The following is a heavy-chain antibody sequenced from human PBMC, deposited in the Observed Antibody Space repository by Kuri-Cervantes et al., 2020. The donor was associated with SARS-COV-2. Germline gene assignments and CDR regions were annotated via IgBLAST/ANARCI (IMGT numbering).Heavy chain of an antibody. D-gene: IGHD6-19*01. CDR1: GFTFSSYA. CDR2: ISGSGGST. Sequence: GESLKISCAASGFTFSSYAMSWVRQAPGKGLEWVSAISGSGGSTYYADSVKGRFTISRDNSKNTLYLQMNSLRAGDTAVYYCARDGWLGTNPFYYYYYGMDVWGQGTTVT. V-gene: IGHV3-23*01. J-gene: IGHJ6*02. CDR3: ARDGWLGTNPFYYYYYGMDV.